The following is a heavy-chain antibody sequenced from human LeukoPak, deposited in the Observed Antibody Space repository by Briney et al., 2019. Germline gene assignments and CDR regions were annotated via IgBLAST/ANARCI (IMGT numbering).Heavy chain of an antibody. CDR2: INPSGGST. CDR3: ASRLGI. Sequence: ASVKVSCKASGYTFTSYYMHWVRQAPGQGLEWMGIINPSGGSTSYAQKFQGRVTITADKSTSTAYMELSSLRSEDTAMYYCASRLGIWGQGTLVTVSS. CDR1: GYTFTSYY. J-gene: IGHJ4*02. D-gene: IGHD7-27*01. V-gene: IGHV1-46*01.